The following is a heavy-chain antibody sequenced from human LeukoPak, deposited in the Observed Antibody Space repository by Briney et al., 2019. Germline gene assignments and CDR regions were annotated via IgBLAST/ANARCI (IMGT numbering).Heavy chain of an antibody. CDR3: ASIVVVTAILH. V-gene: IGHV4-39*01. D-gene: IGHD2-21*02. J-gene: IGHJ1*01. Sequence: SETLSLTCTVSGGSISSGSYYWGWIRQPPGKGLEWIGSIYYSGSTYYNPSLKSRVTIFVDTSKNQFSLKLSSVTAADTAVYYCASIVVVTAILHWGQGTLVTVSS. CDR2: IYYSGST. CDR1: GGSISSGSYY.